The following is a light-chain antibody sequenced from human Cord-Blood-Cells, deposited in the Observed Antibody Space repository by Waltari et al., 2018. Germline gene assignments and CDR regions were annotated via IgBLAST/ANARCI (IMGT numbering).Light chain of an antibody. CDR3: QQYGSSPMYT. V-gene: IGKV3-20*01. J-gene: IGKJ2*01. CDR2: GAS. CDR1: QSVSSSY. Sequence: EIVSTQSPGTLSLSPGERATLSCRASQSVSSSYLAWYQQKPGQAPRPLVYGASSRATGIPDRFSGSGAGTDFTLTISRLEPEDFAVYYCQQYGSSPMYTFGQGTKLEIK.